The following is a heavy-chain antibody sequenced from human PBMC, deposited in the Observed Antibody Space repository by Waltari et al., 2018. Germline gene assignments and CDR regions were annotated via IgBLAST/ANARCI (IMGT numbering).Heavy chain of an antibody. V-gene: IGHV3-53*01. J-gene: IGHJ6*02. CDR1: GFTVSSNY. CDR2: IYSGGST. D-gene: IGHD3-3*01. Sequence: EVQLVESGGGLIQPGGSLRLSCAASGFTVSSNYMSWVRQAPGKGLEWVSVIYSGGSTYDADSVKGRFTISRDNSKNTLYLQMNSLRAEDTAVYYCARDEGLYEHYYYYGMDVWGQGTTVTVSS. CDR3: ARDEGLYEHYYYYGMDV.